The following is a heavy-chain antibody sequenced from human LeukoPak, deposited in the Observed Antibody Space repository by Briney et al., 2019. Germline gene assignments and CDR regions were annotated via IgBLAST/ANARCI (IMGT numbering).Heavy chain of an antibody. D-gene: IGHD1-26*01. Sequence: GGSLRLSCEASGFTFSSYAMSWVRQAPGKGLEWVSAISGSGGSTYYADSVKGRFTISRDNSKNTLYLQMNSLGAEDTAVYYCAKDSGSYLPHDAFDIWGQGTMVTVSS. V-gene: IGHV3-23*01. CDR3: AKDSGSYLPHDAFDI. J-gene: IGHJ3*02. CDR2: ISGSGGST. CDR1: GFTFSSYA.